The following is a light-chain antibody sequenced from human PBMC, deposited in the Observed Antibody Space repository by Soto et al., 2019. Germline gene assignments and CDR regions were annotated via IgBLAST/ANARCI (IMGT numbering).Light chain of an antibody. CDR3: QSYDNDLSVV. J-gene: IGLJ2*01. V-gene: IGLV1-40*01. CDR2: DNN. Sequence: QSALTQPPSVSGAPGQRVTISCTGSNSNIGAGHAAQWYQQPPGTTPKLLIYDNNRRPSGVPVRFSGSRSGTSASLAITGLQAEDEADYYCQSYDNDLSVVFGGGTK. CDR1: NSNIGAGHA.